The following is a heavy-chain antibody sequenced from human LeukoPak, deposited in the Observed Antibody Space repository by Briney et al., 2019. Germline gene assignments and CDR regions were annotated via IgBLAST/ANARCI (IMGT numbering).Heavy chain of an antibody. CDR2: ISSSSSYI. CDR3: ARGGDSSGWTIDY. J-gene: IGHJ4*02. CDR1: GFTFSSYS. V-gene: IGHV3-21*01. D-gene: IGHD6-19*01. Sequence: PGGSLRLSCAASGFTFSSYSMNWVRQAPGKGLEWVSSISSSSSYIYYADPVKGRFTISRDNAKNSLYLQMNSLRAEDTAVYYCARGGDSSGWTIDYWGQGTLVTVSS.